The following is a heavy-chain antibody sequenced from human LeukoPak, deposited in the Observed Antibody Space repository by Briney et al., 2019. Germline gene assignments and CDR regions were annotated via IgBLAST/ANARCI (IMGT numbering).Heavy chain of an antibody. J-gene: IGHJ4*02. D-gene: IGHD1-14*01. CDR1: QFTFSSYW. CDR3: VRDGYNQNRFDF. V-gene: IGHV3-7*03. Sequence: SGGSLRLSCAASQFTFSSYWMSWVRQAPGQGLEWVANIKEDGTLAYYADSVRGRFSISRDNTRNSLFLQMNGLRAEDTAVYFCVRDGYNQNRFDFWGQGTLITVSS. CDR2: IKEDGTLA.